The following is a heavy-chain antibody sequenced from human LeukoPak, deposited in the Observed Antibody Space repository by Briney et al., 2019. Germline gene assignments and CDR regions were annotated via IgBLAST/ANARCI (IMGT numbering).Heavy chain of an antibody. Sequence: GESLKISRKGSGYSFTSYWIGWVRQMPGKGLEWMGIIYPGDSDTRYSPSFQGQVTISADKSISTAYLQWSSLKASDTAMYYCARSLGYCSSTSCPFQHWGQGTLVTVSS. V-gene: IGHV5-51*01. CDR3: ARSLGYCSSTSCPFQH. CDR2: IYPGDSDT. CDR1: GYSFTSYW. J-gene: IGHJ1*01. D-gene: IGHD2-2*01.